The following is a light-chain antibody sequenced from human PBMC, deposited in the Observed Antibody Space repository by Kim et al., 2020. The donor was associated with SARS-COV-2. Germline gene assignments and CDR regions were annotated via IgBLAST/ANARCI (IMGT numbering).Light chain of an antibody. CDR1: QNIKRW. CDR3: QHHNTYPIT. V-gene: IGKV1-5*01. CDR2: DAS. Sequence: ASVGDRVSITCRASQNIKRWLAWYKQKPGKAPKVLIYDASTVETGVPSRFSGSGSGTEFTLTISSLQPDDFATYYCQHHNTYPITFGQGTRLEIK. J-gene: IGKJ5*01.